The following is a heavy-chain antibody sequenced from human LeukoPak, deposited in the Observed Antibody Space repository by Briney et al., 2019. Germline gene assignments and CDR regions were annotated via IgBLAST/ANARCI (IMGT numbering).Heavy chain of an antibody. CDR2: IYYSGSS. D-gene: IGHD6-19*01. V-gene: IGHV4-30-4*01. J-gene: IGHJ4*02. CDR3: ASYPYNSGWYFDY. Sequence: SETLSLTCTVSGGSISSGDYYWSWIRQPPGKGLEWIGYIYYSGSSYFSPSLESRVTISVDTSKNQFSLKLSSVTAADTAVYYCASYPYNSGWYFDYWGQGTLVTVSS. CDR1: GGSISSGDYY.